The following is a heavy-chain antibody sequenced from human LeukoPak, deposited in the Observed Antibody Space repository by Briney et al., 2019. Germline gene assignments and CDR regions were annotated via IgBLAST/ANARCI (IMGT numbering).Heavy chain of an antibody. CDR3: ARDSHAWYGQYYFDF. D-gene: IGHD6-13*01. V-gene: IGHV4-39*07. Sequence: SETLSLTCTVSGGSIIDSSYYWGWIRPPPGKGLEWIGNIYYFGTTLHNPSLKSRVTMSVDTSKNQFSLKLSSVTAADTAVYYCARDSHAWYGQYYFDFWGQGALVTVSS. CDR1: GGSIIDSSYY. CDR2: IYYFGTT. J-gene: IGHJ4*02.